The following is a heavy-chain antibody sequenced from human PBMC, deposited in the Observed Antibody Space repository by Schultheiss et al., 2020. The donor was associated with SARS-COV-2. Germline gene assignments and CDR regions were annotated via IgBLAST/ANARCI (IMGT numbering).Heavy chain of an antibody. CDR2: IYYSGST. V-gene: IGHV4-59*01. D-gene: IGHD3-10*01. CDR1: GGSMNDFF. CDR3: ARSSGRLWFGELSFSFDI. Sequence: SETLSLTCSVSGGSMNDFFWSWIRQPPGKGLEWIGYIYYSGSTNYNPSLKSRVTISVDTSKNQFSLKLSSVTAADTAVYYCARSSGRLWFGELSFSFDIWGQGTMVTVSS. J-gene: IGHJ3*02.